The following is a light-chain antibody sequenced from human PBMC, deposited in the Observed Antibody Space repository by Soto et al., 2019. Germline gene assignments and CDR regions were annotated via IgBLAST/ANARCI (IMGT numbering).Light chain of an antibody. CDR1: QSVSSSY. CDR3: QQYGSSPRT. J-gene: IGKJ1*01. Sequence: EIVLTQSPGTLSLSPGERTTLSCRASQSVSSSYLAWYQQKPGQGPRLLIYGVSSRATGIPDRFSGSGSGTDFTLTISRLEPEDFAVYYCQQYGSSPRTFGQGTKVDIK. V-gene: IGKV3-20*01. CDR2: GVS.